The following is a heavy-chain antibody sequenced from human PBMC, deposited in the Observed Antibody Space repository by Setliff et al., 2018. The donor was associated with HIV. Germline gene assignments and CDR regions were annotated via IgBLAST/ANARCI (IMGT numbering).Heavy chain of an antibody. CDR2: IYYDGRT. D-gene: IGHD2-2*01. V-gene: IGHV4-39*07. CDR3: ARGSDCDATTCGDYYYMDV. Sequence: SETLSLTCTVSGGSIRTGAYYWGWIRQPPGKGLEWIGSIYYDGRTFYKPSLKSRLTISVDTSKNQFSLRLNSVTAADTAVYYCARGSDCDATTCGDYYYMDVWGKGTTVTVSS. J-gene: IGHJ6*03. CDR1: GGSIRTGAYY.